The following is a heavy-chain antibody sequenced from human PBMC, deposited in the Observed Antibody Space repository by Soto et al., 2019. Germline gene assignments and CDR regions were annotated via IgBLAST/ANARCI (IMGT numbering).Heavy chain of an antibody. CDR3: ARDFGYGGYGDY. J-gene: IGHJ4*02. Sequence: SETLSLTCAVSGGSISSGGYSWSWVRQPPGKGLEWIGEIYHSGSTNYNPSLKSRVTISVDKSKNQFSLKLSSVTAADTAVYYCARDFGYGGYGDYWGQGTLVTVSS. CDR1: GGSISSGGYS. V-gene: IGHV4-4*02. D-gene: IGHD5-12*01. CDR2: IYHSGST.